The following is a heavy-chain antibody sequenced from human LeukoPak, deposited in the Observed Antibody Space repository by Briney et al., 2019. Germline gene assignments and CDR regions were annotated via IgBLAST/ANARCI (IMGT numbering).Heavy chain of an antibody. D-gene: IGHD6-6*01. CDR2: ISSSGTTV. CDR1: GFIFRDYG. J-gene: IGHJ4*02. V-gene: IGHV3-48*01. Sequence: GGSLRLSCAASGFIFRDYGMNWVRQAPGKGLEWVSYISSSGTTVNYADSVKGRFTISRDNAKNSLYPQMNSLRVEDTAVYYCARGGAVRPDYWGQGTLVTVSS. CDR3: ARGGAVRPDY.